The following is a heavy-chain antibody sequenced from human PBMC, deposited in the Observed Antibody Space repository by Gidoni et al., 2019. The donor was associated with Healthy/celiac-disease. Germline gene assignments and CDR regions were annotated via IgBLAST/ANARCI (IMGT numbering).Heavy chain of an antibody. CDR1: GFTFSNAW. J-gene: IGHJ4*02. Sequence: EVQLVESGGGLVKPGGSLRLSCAASGFTFSNAWMSWVRQAPGKGLEWVGRIKSKTDGGTTDYAAPVKGRFTISRDDSKNTLYLQMNSLKTEDTAVYYCTTDQTPDDLYYDFWSGRREGDYWGQGTLVTVSS. CDR3: TTDQTPDDLYYDFWSGRREGDY. D-gene: IGHD3-3*01. V-gene: IGHV3-15*01. CDR2: IKSKTDGGTT.